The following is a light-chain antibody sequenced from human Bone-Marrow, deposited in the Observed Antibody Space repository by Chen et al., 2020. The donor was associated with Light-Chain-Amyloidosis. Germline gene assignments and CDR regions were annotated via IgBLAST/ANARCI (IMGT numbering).Light chain of an antibody. V-gene: IGLV3-21*02. CDR3: QVWDRSSDRPV. Sequence: SSVLTQPPSVSVAPAQTAPIACVGNNIGSTSVHWYQQTPGQAPLLVVYDDSDRPSGIPERLSGSNSGNTATLTISRVEAGDEADYYCQVWDRSSDRPVFGGGTKLTVL. CDR1: NIGSTS. J-gene: IGLJ3*02. CDR2: DDS.